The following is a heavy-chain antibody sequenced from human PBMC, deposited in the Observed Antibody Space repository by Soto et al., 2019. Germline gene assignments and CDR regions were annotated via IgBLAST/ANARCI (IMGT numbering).Heavy chain of an antibody. CDR3: ARDKVGATTHVSYYYSGMDV. D-gene: IGHD1-26*01. Sequence: ASVEVSCKTSGYTFTVYYVHCGRKAPGQGLEWMGWINPNSGGTNYAQKFQGWVTMTRDTSISTADMELSRLRSDDTAVYYCARDKVGATTHVSYYYSGMDVWGQGTTVTVSS. CDR2: INPNSGGT. CDR1: GYTFTVYY. V-gene: IGHV1-2*04. J-gene: IGHJ6*02.